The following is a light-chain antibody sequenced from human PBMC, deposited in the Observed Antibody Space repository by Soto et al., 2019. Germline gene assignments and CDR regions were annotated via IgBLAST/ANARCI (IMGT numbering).Light chain of an antibody. V-gene: IGKV3-15*01. CDR2: GAS. CDR3: QQYGSSPRT. J-gene: IGKJ1*01. Sequence: EIVMAQSPATLSVSPGAPAILSCRASQNIGSNLAWYQQRPGQAPRLLIYGASSRVTGIPARFSGSGSGTDFTLTISRLEPEDFAVYYCQQYGSSPRTFGQGTKVDIK. CDR1: QNIGSN.